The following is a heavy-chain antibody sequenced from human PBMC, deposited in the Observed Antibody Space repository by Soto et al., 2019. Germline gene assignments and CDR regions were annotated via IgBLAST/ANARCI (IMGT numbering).Heavy chain of an antibody. CDR2: IYHSGST. J-gene: IGHJ4*01. Sequence: SETLPLTCAVSGGSISSGGYSWSWIRQPPGKGLEWIGYIYHSGSTYYNPSLKSRVTISVDRSKNQFSLKLSSVTAADTAVYYCAAEGGLPRYYWGQGSLDTGSS. CDR3: AAEGGLPRYY. V-gene: IGHV4-30-2*01. D-gene: IGHD5-12*01. CDR1: GGSISSGGYS.